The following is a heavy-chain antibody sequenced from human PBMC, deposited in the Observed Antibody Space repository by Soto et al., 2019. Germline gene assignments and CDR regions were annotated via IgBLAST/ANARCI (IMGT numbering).Heavy chain of an antibody. V-gene: IGHV3-21*01. Sequence: GGSLRLSCVGSGFSFSIYSMSWVRQAPGKGLEWVSSISISSNNIYYADSVKGRFTISRDNANNSLYLQMNSLRVEDTAVYYCAREQRDSFDNWGQGTLVTVSS. CDR1: GFSFSIYS. CDR2: ISISSNNI. CDR3: AREQRDSFDN. J-gene: IGHJ4*02.